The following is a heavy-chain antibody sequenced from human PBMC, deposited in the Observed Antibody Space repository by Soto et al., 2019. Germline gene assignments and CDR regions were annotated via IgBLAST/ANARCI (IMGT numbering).Heavy chain of an antibody. V-gene: IGHV1-69*12. CDR1: GGTFSSYA. CDR2: IIPIFGTA. D-gene: IGHD6-13*01. Sequence: QVQLVQSGAEVKKPGSSVKVSCKASGGTFSSYAISWVRQAPGQGLEWMGGIIPIFGTANYAQKFQGRVTITADESTSTAYMKLSSLRSEDTAVYYCARGYSSSWAYYFDYWGQGTLVTVSS. J-gene: IGHJ4*02. CDR3: ARGYSSSWAYYFDY.